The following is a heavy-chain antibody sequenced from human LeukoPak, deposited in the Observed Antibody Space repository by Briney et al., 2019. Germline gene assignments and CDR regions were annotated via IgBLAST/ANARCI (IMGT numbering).Heavy chain of an antibody. Sequence: SETLSLTCTVSGGSIRSYLWSCIRQAAGKGLEWIGRVYSTGSTNYNPSLQSRVSMSVDTSNNKFSLRLTSLTAADTAVYYCVRGSGSYFPFDYWGHGTLVTVSS. D-gene: IGHD1-26*01. CDR1: GGSIRSYL. CDR2: VYSTGST. CDR3: VRGSGSYFPFDY. V-gene: IGHV4-4*07. J-gene: IGHJ5*01.